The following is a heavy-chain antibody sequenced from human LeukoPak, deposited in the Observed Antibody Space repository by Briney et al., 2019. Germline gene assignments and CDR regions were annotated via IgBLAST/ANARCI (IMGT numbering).Heavy chain of an antibody. V-gene: IGHV3-53*01. J-gene: IGHJ6*02. CDR1: GFTVSKTY. D-gene: IGHD6-13*01. CDR2: MYSDVRA. CDR3: ARLPYSSSWNYYYYYYGMDV. Sequence: GGSLRLSCAASGFTVSKTYMTWVRQAPGKGLEWVSVMYSDVRAFYADSVKGRFTISRDNAKNTLYLQMNSLRAEDTAVYYCARLPYSSSWNYYYYYYGMDVWGQGTTVTVSS.